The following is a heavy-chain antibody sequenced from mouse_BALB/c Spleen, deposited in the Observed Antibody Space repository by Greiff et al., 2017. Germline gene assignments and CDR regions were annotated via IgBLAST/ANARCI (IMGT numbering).Heavy chain of an antibody. CDR2: ISYSGST. CDR3: ARRVGRGYFDV. Sequence: DVKLQESGPGLVKPSQSLSLTCTVTGYSITSDYAWNWIRQFPGNKLEWMGYISYSGSTSYNPSLKSRISITRDTSKNQFFLQLNSVTTEDTATYYCARRVGRGYFDVWGAGTTVTVSS. CDR1: GYSITSDYA. D-gene: IGHD4-1*01. V-gene: IGHV3-2*02. J-gene: IGHJ1*01.